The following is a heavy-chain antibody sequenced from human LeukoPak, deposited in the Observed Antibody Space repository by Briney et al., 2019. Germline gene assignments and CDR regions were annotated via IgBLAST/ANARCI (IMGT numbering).Heavy chain of an antibody. D-gene: IGHD1-20*01. Sequence: SETLSLACTVSGGSISSSSYYWGWIRQPPGKGLEWIGSIYYSGCTYYNPSLKSRVTISVDTSKNQFSLKLSSVTAADTAVYYCASHNWNYYYYYYMDVWGKGTTVTVSS. CDR2: IYYSGCT. J-gene: IGHJ6*03. CDR3: ASHNWNYYYYYYMDV. CDR1: GGSISSSSYY. V-gene: IGHV4-39*01.